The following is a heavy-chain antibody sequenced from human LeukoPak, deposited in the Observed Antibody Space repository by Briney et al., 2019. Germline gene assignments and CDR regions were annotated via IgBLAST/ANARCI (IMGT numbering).Heavy chain of an antibody. V-gene: IGHV3-9*01. D-gene: IGHD6-6*01. J-gene: IGHJ4*02. Sequence: PGGSLRLSCAASGFTFDDYAMHWVRQAPGKGLDWVSGISWNSGSIGYADSVKGRFTISRDNAKNSLYLQMNSLRAEDTALYYCAKDTAPSPYYFDYWGQGTLVTVSS. CDR3: AKDTAPSPYYFDY. CDR1: GFTFDDYA. CDR2: ISWNSGSI.